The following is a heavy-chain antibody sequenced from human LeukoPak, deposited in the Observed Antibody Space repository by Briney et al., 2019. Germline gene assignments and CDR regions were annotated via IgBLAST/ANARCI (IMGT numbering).Heavy chain of an antibody. CDR1: GGSFSGYY. D-gene: IGHD6-19*01. CDR3: ARLKSSGWYVMRSKFEYFDY. J-gene: IGHJ4*02. V-gene: IGHV4-34*01. CDR2: INHSGST. Sequence: PSETLSLTCAVYGGSFSGYYWSWIRQPPGKGLEWIGEINHSGSTNYNPSLKSRVTISVDTSKNQFSLKLSSVTAADTAVYYCARLKSSGWYVMRSKFEYFDYWGQGTLVTVSS.